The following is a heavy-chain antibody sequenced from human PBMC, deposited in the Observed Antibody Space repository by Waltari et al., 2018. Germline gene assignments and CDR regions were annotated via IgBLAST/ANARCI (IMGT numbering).Heavy chain of an antibody. J-gene: IGHJ6*03. CDR3: ARGRLRYMDV. CDR1: GRSFSGYY. CDR2: INHSGST. Sequence: QVQLQQWGAGLLKPSETLSLTCAVYGRSFSGYYWSWIRQPPGKGLEWIGEINHSGSTNYNPSLKSRVTISVDTSKNQFSLKLSSVTAADTAVYYCARGRLRYMDVWGKGTTVTISS. D-gene: IGHD3-16*01. V-gene: IGHV4-34*01.